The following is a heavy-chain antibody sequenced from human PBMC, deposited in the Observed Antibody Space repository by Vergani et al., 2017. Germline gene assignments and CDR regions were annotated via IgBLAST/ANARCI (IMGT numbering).Heavy chain of an antibody. CDR3: ARGYYYDSSGYREGIFDY. D-gene: IGHD3-22*01. J-gene: IGHJ4*02. CDR2: ISWNSGAV. V-gene: IGHV3-9*01. CDR1: GITFWKFG. Sequence: EVDLVESGGGLAQPGGSLRLSCEASGITFWKFGMHWVRQGPGKGLEWVSGISWNSGAVDYADSVRGRFTISRDNAKNSLFLEMNSLRFEDTAVYYCARGYYYDSSGYREGIFDYWGQGTLVTVSS.